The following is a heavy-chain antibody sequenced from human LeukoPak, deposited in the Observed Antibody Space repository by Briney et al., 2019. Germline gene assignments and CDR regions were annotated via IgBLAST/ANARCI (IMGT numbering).Heavy chain of an antibody. J-gene: IGHJ3*02. Sequence: GGSLRLSCAVSGFTFSSYSMHWVRQAPGKGLEWVSYISSSRIYRYYADLLKGRFTISKDNDKHFLYLQMNSLRAQDTAVYYCARGRQNRGSYSDAFDIWGQGTVVTVSS. CDR3: ARGRQNRGSYSDAFDI. D-gene: IGHD1-26*01. CDR2: ISSSRIYR. CDR1: GFTFSSYS. V-gene: IGHV3-21*01.